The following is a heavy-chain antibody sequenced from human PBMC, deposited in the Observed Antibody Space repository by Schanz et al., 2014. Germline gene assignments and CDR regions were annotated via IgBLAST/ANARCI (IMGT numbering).Heavy chain of an antibody. CDR3: AKGRFGELSAFDI. Sequence: EMQLLESGGGPAQPGGSLRLSCAASGFTFSSYAMSWVRQAPGKGLEWVSAISGSGGSTYYADSVKGRFTISRDNSKNTLYLQMNSLRAEDTAVYYCAKGRFGELSAFDIWGQGTMVTVSS. V-gene: IGHV3-23*01. D-gene: IGHD3-10*01. CDR1: GFTFSSYA. CDR2: ISGSGGST. J-gene: IGHJ3*02.